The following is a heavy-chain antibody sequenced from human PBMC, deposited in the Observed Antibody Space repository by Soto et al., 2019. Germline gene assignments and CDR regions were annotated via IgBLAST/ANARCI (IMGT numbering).Heavy chain of an antibody. CDR3: AKNWQPPYYYDVLDV. V-gene: IGHV1-18*01. CDR1: GYTFTRYG. J-gene: IGHJ6*02. Sequence: QGHLVQSGAEVKKPGTSVKVSCKASGYTFTRYGISWVRQAPGQWIEWMGWISCYNGDTNYAQNLQKRDTMTTDTSTNTAYMERRSLSSDATAFYYSAKNWQPPYYYDVLDVWDQGTTFTVSS. CDR2: ISCYNGDT.